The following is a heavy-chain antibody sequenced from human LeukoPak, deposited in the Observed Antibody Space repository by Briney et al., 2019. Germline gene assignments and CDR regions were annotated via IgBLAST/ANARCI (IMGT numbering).Heavy chain of an antibody. CDR3: ARAPRYSGSYLDY. V-gene: IGHV3-7*03. D-gene: IGHD1-26*01. Sequence: PGGSLRLSCAASGFTLSNYWMSWVRQAPGKGLQWVANIKHDGSEKYYVDSVKGRFTISRDNSKNTLYLQMNSLRAEDTAVYYCARAPRYSGSYLDYWGQGTLVTVSS. CDR1: GFTLSNYW. CDR2: IKHDGSEK. J-gene: IGHJ4*02.